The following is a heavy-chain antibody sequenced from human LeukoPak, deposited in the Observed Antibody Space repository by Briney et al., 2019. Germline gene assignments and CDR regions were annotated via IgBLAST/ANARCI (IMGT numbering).Heavy chain of an antibody. CDR2: IYPGDSDT. V-gene: IGHV5-51*01. D-gene: IGHD5-24*01. J-gene: IGHJ5*02. Sequence: GESLKISCKASGYSFTSYWIGWVRQMSGNRLGRMGIIYPGDSDTRYGPSFQGQVTISADQSISPTYLQRSSLKASDTAMYYCARHCEMATIEGFDPWGQGTPVTVSS. CDR1: GYSFTSYW. CDR3: ARHCEMATIEGFDP.